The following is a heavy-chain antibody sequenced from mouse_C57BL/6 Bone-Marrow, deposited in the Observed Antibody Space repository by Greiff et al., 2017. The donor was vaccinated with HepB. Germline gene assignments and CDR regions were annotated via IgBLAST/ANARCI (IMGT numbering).Heavy chain of an antibody. J-gene: IGHJ3*01. CDR2: ISDGGSYT. V-gene: IGHV5-4*01. CDR1: GFTFSSYA. Sequence: EVQRVESGGGLVKPGGSLKLSCAASGFTFSSYAMPWVRQTPEKRLEWVATISDGGSYTYYPDNVKGRFTISRDNAKNNLYLQMSHLNSEDTAMYYCARDPIYCYGSGPWFAGWGQGALVTVAA. CDR3: ARDPIYCYGSGPWFAG. D-gene: IGHD1-1*01.